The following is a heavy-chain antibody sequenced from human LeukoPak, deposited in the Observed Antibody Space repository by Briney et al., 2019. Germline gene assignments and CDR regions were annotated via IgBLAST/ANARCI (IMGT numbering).Heavy chain of an antibody. CDR1: GGTFSSYA. D-gene: IGHD3-22*01. Sequence: GASVKVSCTASGGTFSSYAISWVRQAPGQGLEWMGGIIPIFGTANYAQKFQGRVTITADESTSTAYMELSSLRSEDTAVYYCARDSDYYDSSGYSVGFDYWGQGTLVTVSS. V-gene: IGHV1-69*13. CDR2: IIPIFGTA. J-gene: IGHJ4*02. CDR3: ARDSDYYDSSGYSVGFDY.